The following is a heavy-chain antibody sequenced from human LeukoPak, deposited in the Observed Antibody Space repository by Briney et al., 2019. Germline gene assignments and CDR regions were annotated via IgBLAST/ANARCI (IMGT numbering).Heavy chain of an antibody. Sequence: GGSLRLSCAASGFTFSSYSMNWVRQAPGKGLEWVSYISSSSSTIYYADSVKGRFTISRDNAKNSLYLQMNSLRAEDTAVYYCAKHSPFGLVHATFDYWGQGTLVTVSS. CDR1: GFTFSSYS. D-gene: IGHD6-19*01. V-gene: IGHV3-48*01. J-gene: IGHJ4*02. CDR3: AKHSPFGLVHATFDY. CDR2: ISSSSSTI.